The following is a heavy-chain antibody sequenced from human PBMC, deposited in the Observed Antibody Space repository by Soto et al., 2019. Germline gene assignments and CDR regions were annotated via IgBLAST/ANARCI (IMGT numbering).Heavy chain of an antibody. J-gene: IGHJ4*02. Sequence: QVKRVQSGAEVKKPGASVKVSCQASGYTFTSYAMHGVRQAHGQSLEWMGWINTGNGNTKYSQKFQGRVTITRDTSASTAYMELSSLRSEDTAVDYFARGMATTRGDWCQGTLVTVTS. CDR3: ARGMATTRGD. V-gene: IGHV1-3*04. D-gene: IGHD3-10*01. CDR1: GYTFTSYA. CDR2: INTGNGNT.